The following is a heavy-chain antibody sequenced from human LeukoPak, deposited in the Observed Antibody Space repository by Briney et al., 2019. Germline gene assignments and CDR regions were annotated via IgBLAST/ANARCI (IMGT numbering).Heavy chain of an antibody. J-gene: IGHJ6*02. CDR2: LRYDGSNT. D-gene: IGHD3-10*01. V-gene: IGHV3-30*02. Sequence: PGGSLRLSCVASGFTLSNYGMHWVRQAPGKGLEWVALLRYDGSNTLYADSVKGRLTISRDNSKNTLYLQMNSLIAEDTAVYYCARGYGSRSYYGMDVWGQGTTVTVSS. CDR3: ARGYGSRSYYGMDV. CDR1: GFTLSNYG.